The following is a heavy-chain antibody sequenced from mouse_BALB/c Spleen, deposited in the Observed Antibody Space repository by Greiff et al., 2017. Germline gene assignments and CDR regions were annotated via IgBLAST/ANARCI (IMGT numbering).Heavy chain of an antibody. CDR2: ISSGSSTI. Sequence: EVMLVESGGGLVQPGGSRKLSCAASGFTFSSFGMHWVRQAPEKGLEWVAYISSGSSTIYYADTVKGRFTISRDNPKNTLFLQMTSLRSEDTAMYYCARQLGLRGVYAMDYWGQGTSVTVSS. V-gene: IGHV5-17*02. D-gene: IGHD3-1*01. CDR3: ARQLGLRGVYAMDY. J-gene: IGHJ4*01. CDR1: GFTFSSFG.